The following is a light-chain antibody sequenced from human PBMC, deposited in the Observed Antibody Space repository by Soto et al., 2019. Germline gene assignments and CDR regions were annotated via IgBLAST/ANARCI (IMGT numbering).Light chain of an antibody. CDR3: SSYTTSGTPV. J-gene: IGLJ3*02. Sequence: QSALTQPASVSGSPGQSITISCTGTSSDVGGYNYLSWYQQHPGKAPRVMIYEVSNRPSGVSNRFSGSKSGNTASLTISGLQAEDEADYVCSSYTTSGTPVFGGGTKLTV. CDR2: EVS. V-gene: IGLV2-14*01. CDR1: SSDVGGYNY.